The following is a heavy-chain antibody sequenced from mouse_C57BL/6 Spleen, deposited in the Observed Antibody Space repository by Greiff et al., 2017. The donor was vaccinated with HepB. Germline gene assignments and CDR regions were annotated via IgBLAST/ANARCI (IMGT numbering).Heavy chain of an antibody. CDR2: IYPGSGNT. CDR3: ARAVYYYAMDY. V-gene: IGHV1-76*01. J-gene: IGHJ4*01. D-gene: IGHD2-10*02. Sequence: VQLQQSGAELVRPGASVKLSCKASGYTFTDYYINWVKQRPGQGLEWIARIYPGSGNTYYNEKFKGKATLTAEKSSSTAYMQLSSLTSEDSAVYFGARAVYYYAMDYWGQGTSVTVSS. CDR1: GYTFTDYY.